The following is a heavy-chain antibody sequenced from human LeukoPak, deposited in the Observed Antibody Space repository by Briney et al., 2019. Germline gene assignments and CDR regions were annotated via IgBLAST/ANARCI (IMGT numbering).Heavy chain of an antibody. CDR3: AIDSTEWGYLTYYYYGMDV. CDR1: GYXFTAYY. D-gene: IGHD1-26*01. J-gene: IGHJ6*02. Sequence: PGASVKVSCNASGYXFTAYYMHWVRQAPGQGLEWMGWINPNSGGTNYAQKFQGRVTMTRDTSISTAYMELSRLRSDDTAAYYCAIDSTEWGYLTYYYYGMDVWGQGTTVTVSS. CDR2: INPNSGGT. V-gene: IGHV1-2*02.